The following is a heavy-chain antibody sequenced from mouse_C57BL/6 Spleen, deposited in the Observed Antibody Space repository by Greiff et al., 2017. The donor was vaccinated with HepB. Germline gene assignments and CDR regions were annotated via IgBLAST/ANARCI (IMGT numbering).Heavy chain of an antibody. D-gene: IGHD2-10*02. V-gene: IGHV1-52*01. CDR3: ARWGSIEY. CDR1: GYTFTSYW. J-gene: IGHJ3*01. CDR2: IDPSDSET. Sequence: VQLQQPGAELVRPGSSVKLSCKASGYTFTSYWMHWVKQRPIQGLEWIGNIDPSDSETHYNQKFKDKATLTVDKSSSTAYMHPSSLTSEDSAVYYCARWGSIEYWGQGTRVTVSA.